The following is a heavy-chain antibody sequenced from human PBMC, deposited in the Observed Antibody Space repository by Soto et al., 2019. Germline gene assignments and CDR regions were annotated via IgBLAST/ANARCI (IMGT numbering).Heavy chain of an antibody. CDR3: ASLSGATYGDYGGGINY. J-gene: IGHJ4*02. CDR2: VHDSGST. Sequence: PSETLSLTCTVSGGSVSGSSYYWGWIRQPPGKGLECIGSVHDSGSTDYNQSLKSRVTISVDTSKNQFSLEVTSVTAADTAVYFCASLSGATYGDYGGGINYWGQGTLVTVSS. V-gene: IGHV4-39*01. CDR1: GGSVSGSSYY. D-gene: IGHD4-17*01.